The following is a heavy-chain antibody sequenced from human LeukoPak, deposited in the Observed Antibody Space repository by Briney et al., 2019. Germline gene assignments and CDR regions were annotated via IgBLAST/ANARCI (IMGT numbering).Heavy chain of an antibody. CDR3: ARVPRHANNWNDHYYYYYYMDV. V-gene: IGHV1-69*13. Sequence: ASVKVSCKASGGTFSSYAISWVRQAPGQGLEWMGGIIPIFGTANYAQKFQGRVTITADESTSTAYMELSSLRSEDTAVYYCARVPRHANNWNDHYYYYYYMDVWGKGTTVTISS. CDR1: GGTFSSYA. CDR2: IIPIFGTA. J-gene: IGHJ6*03. D-gene: IGHD1-20*01.